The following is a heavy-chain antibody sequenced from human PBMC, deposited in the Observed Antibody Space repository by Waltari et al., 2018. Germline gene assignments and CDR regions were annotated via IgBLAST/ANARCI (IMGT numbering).Heavy chain of an antibody. J-gene: IGHJ4*02. D-gene: IGHD2-15*01. CDR2: IIPIFGTA. CDR1: GGTFSSYA. CDR3: ARDCSGGSCYDSNGDY. Sequence: QVQLVQSGAEVKKPGSSVKVSCKASGGTFSSYAISWVRQAPGQGLEWMGRIIPIFGTANYAQKFQGRVTITADKSTSTAYMELSSLRSEDTAVYYCARDCSGGSCYDSNGDYWGQGTLVTVSS. V-gene: IGHV1-69*08.